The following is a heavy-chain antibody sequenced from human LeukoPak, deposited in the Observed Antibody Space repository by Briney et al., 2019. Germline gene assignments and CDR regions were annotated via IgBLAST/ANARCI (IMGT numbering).Heavy chain of an antibody. V-gene: IGHV3-30-3*01. J-gene: IGHJ1*01. D-gene: IGHD1-14*01. CDR2: ISYDGSNN. CDR3: ARDPDSNKRTKRSEAEYFQH. CDR1: GFTFSNYA. Sequence: PAGSLCLSCAASGFTFSNYALHWVRQPPGKGLEWVAVISYDGSNNYYGDSVKGRFTISRDNSKNTVYLQVNSLRTEDTAMYYCARDPDSNKRTKRSEAEYFQHWGQGILVTVSS.